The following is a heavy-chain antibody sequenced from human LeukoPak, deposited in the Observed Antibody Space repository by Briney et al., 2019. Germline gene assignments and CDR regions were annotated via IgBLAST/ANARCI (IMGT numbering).Heavy chain of an antibody. Sequence: SETLSLTCTVSSGSISSSINYWGWIRQPPGKGLEWIGSIYYSGSTYYNPSLKSRVTISIDTSKNQFSLKLSSVTAADTAVYYCARLVGAATDPFDYWGQGTLVTVSS. D-gene: IGHD1-26*01. CDR1: SGSISSSINY. CDR2: IYYSGST. V-gene: IGHV4-39*01. J-gene: IGHJ4*02. CDR3: ARLVGAATDPFDY.